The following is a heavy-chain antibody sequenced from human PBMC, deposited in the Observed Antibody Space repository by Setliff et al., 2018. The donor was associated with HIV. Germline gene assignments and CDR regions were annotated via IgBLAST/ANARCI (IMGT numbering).Heavy chain of an antibody. V-gene: IGHV1-3*01. CDR1: GYTFTSYA. Sequence: ASVKVSCKASGYTFTSYAMHWVRQAPGQRLEWMGWINAGNGNTKYSQKFQGRVTITRDTSASTAYMEPSSLSSENTAVYYCAREDQLLSGHYYYNGMDVWGQGTTVTVSS. CDR2: INAGNGNT. J-gene: IGHJ6*02. CDR3: AREDQLLSGHYYYNGMDV. D-gene: IGHD2-2*01.